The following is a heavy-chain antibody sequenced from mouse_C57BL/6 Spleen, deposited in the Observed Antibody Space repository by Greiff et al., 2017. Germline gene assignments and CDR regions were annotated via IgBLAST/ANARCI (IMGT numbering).Heavy chain of an antibody. V-gene: IGHV2-6-1*01. D-gene: IGHD2-1*01. J-gene: IGHJ4*01. CDR1: GFSLTSYG. CDR2: IWSDGST. CDR3: ARQGNYVYYAMDY. Sequence: VQLQQSGPGLVAPSQSLSITCTVSGFSLTSYGVHWVRQPPGKGLEWLVVIWSDGSTTYNSALKSRLSISKDNSKSQVFLKMNSLQTDDTAMYYCARQGNYVYYAMDYWGQGTSVTVSS.